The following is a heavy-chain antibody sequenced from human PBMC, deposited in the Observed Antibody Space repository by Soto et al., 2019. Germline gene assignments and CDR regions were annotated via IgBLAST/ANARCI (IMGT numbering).Heavy chain of an antibody. CDR2: ISPVTGGT. CDR3: GRGRSGELVVFY. Sequence: QVQLVQSGAEVKKPGASVKVSCKASGHTFTGHYIHWVRQAPGQGPEWMGEISPVTGGTKYAQKFQGRVTMTRDTSITTVYMELNNLSPDDTAVYYCGRGRSGELVVFYWGQGTLVSVSS. D-gene: IGHD1-7*01. V-gene: IGHV1-2*02. CDR1: GHTFTGHY. J-gene: IGHJ4*02.